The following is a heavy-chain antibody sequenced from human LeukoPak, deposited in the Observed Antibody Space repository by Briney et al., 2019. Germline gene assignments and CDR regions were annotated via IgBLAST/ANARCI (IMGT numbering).Heavy chain of an antibody. CDR2: VNRDGSST. Sequence: PGGSLRLSCAASGFMFSSYWMHWVRQAPGKGLVWVSRVNRDGSSTSYADSVKGRFTVSRDNAKNTLSLQMNSLRAEDTAVYYCERDRSISAAGDTYWSQGTLVTVSS. V-gene: IGHV3-74*01. CDR1: GFMFSSYW. D-gene: IGHD6-13*01. CDR3: ERDRSISAAGDTY. J-gene: IGHJ4*02.